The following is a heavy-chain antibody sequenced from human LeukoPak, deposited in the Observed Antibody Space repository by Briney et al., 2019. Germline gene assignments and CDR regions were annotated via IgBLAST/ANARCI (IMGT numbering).Heavy chain of an antibody. D-gene: IGHD4-17*01. CDR2: ISGSGGST. CDR3: AIVTTDRPFDY. CDR1: GFTFNSYA. V-gene: IGHV3-23*01. Sequence: GGSLRLSCAASGFTFNSYAMSWVRQAPGKGLDWVSGISGSGGSTYYTDSVKGRFTISRDNSKNTLYLQMNSLRAEDTAVYYCAIVTTDRPFDYWGQGTLVTVSS. J-gene: IGHJ4*02.